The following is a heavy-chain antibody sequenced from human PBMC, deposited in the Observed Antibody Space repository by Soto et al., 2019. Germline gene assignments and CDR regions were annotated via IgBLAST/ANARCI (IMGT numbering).Heavy chain of an antibody. V-gene: IGHV4-30-4*01. D-gene: IGHD1-26*01. CDR3: ASVKGVDGSHYLDN. J-gene: IGHJ4*02. CDR2: IYYSGST. Sequence: QVQLQESGPGLVKPSQTLSLTCTVSGVPISTDDYYWTWIRQPPGKGREWIGYIYYSGSTYYNWSLKSRVTISIDTSKNQFSLNLSSVTAADTAVYYCASVKGVDGSHYLDNWGQGTLVTVSS. CDR1: GVPISTDDYY.